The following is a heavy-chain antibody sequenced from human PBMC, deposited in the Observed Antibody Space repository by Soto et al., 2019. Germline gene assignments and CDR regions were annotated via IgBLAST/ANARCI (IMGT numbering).Heavy chain of an antibody. V-gene: IGHV3-23*01. CDR2: ISGSGGST. Sequence: GGSLRLSCAASGFTFSSYAMSWVRQAPGKGLEWVSAISGSGGSTYYADSVKGRFTISRDNSKNTLYLQMNSLRAEDTAVYYCAKDQLYDISTGYYNRWELLIFSYWGQGTLVTVSS. D-gene: IGHD3-9*01. CDR3: AKDQLYDISTGYYNRWELLIFSY. J-gene: IGHJ4*02. CDR1: GFTFSSYA.